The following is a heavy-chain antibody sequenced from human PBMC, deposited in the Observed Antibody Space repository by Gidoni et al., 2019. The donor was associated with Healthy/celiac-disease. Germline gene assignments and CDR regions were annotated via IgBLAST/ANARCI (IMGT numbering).Heavy chain of an antibody. D-gene: IGHD3-22*01. Sequence: QLQLQESGPGLVKPSETLSLTCTVSGGSIRRSSSYWGWLRQPPGKGLEWIGSIYYSGSTYYNPSLKSRVTISVDTSKNQFSLKLSSVTAADTAVYYCATTYYYDSSGYFIPNFDYWGQGTLVTVSS. V-gene: IGHV4-39*01. J-gene: IGHJ4*02. CDR2: IYYSGST. CDR3: ATTYYYDSSGYFIPNFDY. CDR1: GGSIRRSSSY.